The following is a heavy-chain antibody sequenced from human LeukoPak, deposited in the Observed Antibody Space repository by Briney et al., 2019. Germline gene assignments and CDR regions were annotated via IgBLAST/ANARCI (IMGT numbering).Heavy chain of an antibody. Sequence: GESLKISCKGSGYSFTSYWIGWVRQMPGEGLEWMGIIYPGDSDTRYSPSFQGQVTISVDKSISTAYLQWSSLKASDTAMYYCARQEDMAAPDFDYWGQGTLVTVSS. CDR1: GYSFTSYW. J-gene: IGHJ4*02. CDR3: ARQEDMAAPDFDY. V-gene: IGHV5-51*01. CDR2: IYPGDSDT. D-gene: IGHD6-13*01.